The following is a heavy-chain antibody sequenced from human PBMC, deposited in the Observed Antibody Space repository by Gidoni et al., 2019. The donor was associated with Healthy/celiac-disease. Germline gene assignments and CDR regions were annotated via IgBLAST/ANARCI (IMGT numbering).Heavy chain of an antibody. Sequence: TNYNPSLKSRVTISVDTSKNQFSLKLSSVTAADTAVYYCARWGYCGGDCYWEDDAFDIWGQGTMVTVSS. CDR2: T. J-gene: IGHJ3*02. V-gene: IGHV4-59*01. D-gene: IGHD2-21*02. CDR3: ARWGYCGGDCYWEDDAFDI.